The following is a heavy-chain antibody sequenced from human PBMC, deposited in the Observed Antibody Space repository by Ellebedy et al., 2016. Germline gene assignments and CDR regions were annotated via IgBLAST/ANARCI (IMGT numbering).Heavy chain of an antibody. D-gene: IGHD3-10*01. CDR1: GDSINYYY. V-gene: IGHV4-59*01. CDR2: FYYRASP. J-gene: IGHJ6*01. CDR3: ARVLRQRYNNAIRKSSYYYYAMDV. Sequence: SETLSLTXSVSGDSINYYYWSWIRQTPGKGLEWIGYFYYRASPRCNPSLNNRATVSADASKNQLSLRLTSVTAADTAVYFCARVLRQRYNNAIRKSSYYYYAMDVWGQGTTVTVSS.